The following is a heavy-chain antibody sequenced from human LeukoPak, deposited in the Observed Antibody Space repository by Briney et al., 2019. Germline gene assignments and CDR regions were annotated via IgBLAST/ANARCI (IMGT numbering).Heavy chain of an antibody. D-gene: IGHD3-16*01. Sequence: GASVTVSCKASGYTLTDYYLHWVRQAPGQGLKWMGWINPNSGATHYAQSFQARVTMTKDTSIASSYMELTGLKSDDTAVYYCARGRRILGGPENAGDFFDFWGQGSLVTVSS. V-gene: IGHV1-2*02. CDR1: GYTLTDYY. CDR2: INPNSGAT. CDR3: ARGRRILGGPENAGDFFDF. J-gene: IGHJ4*01.